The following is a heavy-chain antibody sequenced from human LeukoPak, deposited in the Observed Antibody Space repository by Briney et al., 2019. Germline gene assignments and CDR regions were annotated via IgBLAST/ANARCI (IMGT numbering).Heavy chain of an antibody. J-gene: IGHJ4*02. CDR1: GFTFSNAW. CDR3: STTYYYDSSEGY. V-gene: IGHV3-15*01. D-gene: IGHD3-22*01. CDR2: IKSKTDGGTT. Sequence: GGSLRLSCAASGFTFSNAWMSWVRQAPGKGLEWVGRIKSKTDGGTTDYAAPVKGRFTISRDDSKNTLYLQMNSLKTEDTAVYYCSTTYYYDSSEGYWGQGTLVTVSS.